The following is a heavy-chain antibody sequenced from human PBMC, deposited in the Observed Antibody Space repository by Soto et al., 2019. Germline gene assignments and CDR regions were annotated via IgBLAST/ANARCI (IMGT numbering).Heavy chain of an antibody. V-gene: IGHV1-2*02. Sequence: ASVKVSCKASGFNFAGYFLHWVRQAPGQGLEWMGWINPNSGATKDAQKFQGRVTMTWDTSISSAYIELVSLRFDDAAVYYCAREVWGGSQEFDNWGQGTRVTVYS. D-gene: IGHD3-16*01. J-gene: IGHJ4*02. CDR3: AREVWGGSQEFDN. CDR2: INPNSGAT. CDR1: GFNFAGYF.